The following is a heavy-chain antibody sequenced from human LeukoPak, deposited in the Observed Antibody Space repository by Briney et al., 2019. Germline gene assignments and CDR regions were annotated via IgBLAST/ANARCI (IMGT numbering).Heavy chain of an antibody. Sequence: PSETLSLTCTVSGGSISSYYWSWIRQPPGKGLEWIGYIYYRGSTNYNPSLKSRVTISVDTSKNQFSLKLSSVTAADTAVYYCARVVKYYYYGMDVWGQGTTVTVSS. J-gene: IGHJ6*02. V-gene: IGHV4-59*01. CDR1: GGSISSYY. D-gene: IGHD6-6*01. CDR2: IYYRGST. CDR3: ARVVKYYYYGMDV.